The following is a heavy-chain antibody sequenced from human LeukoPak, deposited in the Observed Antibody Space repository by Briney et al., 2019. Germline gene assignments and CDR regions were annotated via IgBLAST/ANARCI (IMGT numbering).Heavy chain of an antibody. J-gene: IGHJ4*02. D-gene: IGHD3-10*01. CDR3: TRERLDYYGSGSYYKTSGTFDY. V-gene: IGHV3-49*04. CDR1: GFTFSSYA. Sequence: GGSLRLSCAASGFTFSSYAMSWVRQAPGKGLEWVGFIRSKAYGGTTEYAASVKGRFTISRDDSKSIAYLQMNSLKTEDTAVYYCTRERLDYYGSGSYYKTSGTFDYWGQGTLVTVSS. CDR2: IRSKAYGGTT.